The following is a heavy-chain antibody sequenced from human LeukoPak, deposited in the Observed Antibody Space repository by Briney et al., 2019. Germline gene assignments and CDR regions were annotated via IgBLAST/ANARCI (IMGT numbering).Heavy chain of an antibody. J-gene: IGHJ4*02. D-gene: IGHD6-19*01. V-gene: IGHV1-58*01. CDR2: IVVGSGNT. Sequence: SVKVSCKASGFTFTSSAVQWVRQARGQRLEWIGWIVVGSGNTNYAQKFQGRVTITRDMSTSTAYMELSSLRSEDTAVYYCAAETRSEGDSSGWLPFDYWGQGTLVTVPS. CDR1: GFTFTSSA. CDR3: AAETRSEGDSSGWLPFDY.